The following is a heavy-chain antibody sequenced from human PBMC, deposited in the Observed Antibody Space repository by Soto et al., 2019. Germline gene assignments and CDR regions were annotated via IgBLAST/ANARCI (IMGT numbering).Heavy chain of an antibody. CDR3: ATGGGAAPGT. Sequence: LSLTCAVYGGSFSGYYWSRIRQTPGKGLEWIGEIDHSGSIKYNPSLESRVSISLDTSRNQFSLKLSSVTAADSAVFYCATGGGAAPGTWGQGTLVTVSS. V-gene: IGHV4-34*01. D-gene: IGHD6-13*01. CDR2: IDHSGSI. CDR1: GGSFSGYY. J-gene: IGHJ4*02.